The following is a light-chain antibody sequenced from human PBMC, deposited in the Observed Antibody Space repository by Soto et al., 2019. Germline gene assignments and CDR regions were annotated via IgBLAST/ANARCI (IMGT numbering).Light chain of an antibody. V-gene: IGLV2-14*01. CDR2: EVS. Sequence: QSALTQPASVSGSPGQSITISCTGTSSDLGGYNYVSWYRQHPGKAPKLMIYEVSNRPSGVSNRFSGSKSGNTASLTISGLQAEDEADYYCSSYTSSSTLVFGTGTKLTVL. J-gene: IGLJ1*01. CDR1: SSDLGGYNY. CDR3: SSYTSSSTLV.